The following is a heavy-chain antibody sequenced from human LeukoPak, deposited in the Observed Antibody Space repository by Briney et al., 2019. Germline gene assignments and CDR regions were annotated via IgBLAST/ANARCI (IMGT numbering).Heavy chain of an antibody. CDR3: ARARIYYDSSGYPDY. D-gene: IGHD3-22*01. CDR1: GGSFSGYY. CDR2: INHSGST. Sequence: SETLSLTCAVYGGSFSGYYWSWIRQPPGKGLEWIGGINHSGSTNYNPSLKSRVTISVDTSKNQFSLKLSSVTAADTAVYYCARARIYYDSSGYPDYWGQGTLVTVSS. J-gene: IGHJ4*02. V-gene: IGHV4-34*01.